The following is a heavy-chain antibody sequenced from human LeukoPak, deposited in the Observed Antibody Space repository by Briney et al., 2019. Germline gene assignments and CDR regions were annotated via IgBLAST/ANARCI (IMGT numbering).Heavy chain of an antibody. CDR2: INHSGST. Sequence: SETLSLTCAVYGGSFGGYYWSWIRQPPGKGLEWIGEINHSGSTNYNPSLKSRVTISVDTSKNQFSLKLSSVTAADTAVYYCASAVLRYFDRYRLRHLPDYWGQGTLVTVSS. V-gene: IGHV4-34*01. CDR3: ASAVLRYFDRYRLRHLPDY. D-gene: IGHD3-9*01. J-gene: IGHJ4*02. CDR1: GGSFGGYY.